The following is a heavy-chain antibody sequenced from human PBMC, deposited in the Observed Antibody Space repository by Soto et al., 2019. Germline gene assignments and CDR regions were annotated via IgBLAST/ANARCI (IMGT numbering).Heavy chain of an antibody. Sequence: QVHLQESGPGLVKPSGTLSLTCDVSGASISSVYWWSWVRQSPGKGLEWIGEISQRGSANYRPSLKSRVTMSLDTSKNQFSLRLTSVTAADTAVYYCARYSAVSGTYYFDYWGQGTLVTFSS. CDR1: GASISSVYW. J-gene: IGHJ4*02. D-gene: IGHD6-13*01. CDR2: ISQRGSA. V-gene: IGHV4-4*02. CDR3: ARYSAVSGTYYFDY.